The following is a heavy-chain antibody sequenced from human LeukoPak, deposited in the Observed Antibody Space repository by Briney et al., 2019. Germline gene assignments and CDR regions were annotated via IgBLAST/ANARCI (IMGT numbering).Heavy chain of an antibody. CDR1: GGTFISYA. Sequence: SVKVSFKAPGGTFISYAISWVRQAPGQGLEWMGGITPIFGTANYAQKFQGRVTITADKSTSTAYMELSSLRSEDTAVYYCATHYDILTGRFDYWGQGTLVTVSS. CDR2: ITPIFGTA. V-gene: IGHV1-69*06. J-gene: IGHJ4*02. D-gene: IGHD3-9*01. CDR3: ATHYDILTGRFDY.